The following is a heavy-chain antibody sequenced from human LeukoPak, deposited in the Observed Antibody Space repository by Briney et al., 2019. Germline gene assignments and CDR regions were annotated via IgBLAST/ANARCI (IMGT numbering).Heavy chain of an antibody. J-gene: IGHJ3*02. Sequence: SETLSLTCAVYGGSFSGYYWSWIRQPPGKGLEWIGEINHSGSTNYNPSLKSRVTISVDTSKNQFSLKLSSVTAADTAVYYCARNYYDSSGYATFGIWGQGTMVTVSS. CDR2: INHSGST. CDR1: GGSFSGYY. CDR3: ARNYYDSSGYATFGI. V-gene: IGHV4-34*01. D-gene: IGHD3-22*01.